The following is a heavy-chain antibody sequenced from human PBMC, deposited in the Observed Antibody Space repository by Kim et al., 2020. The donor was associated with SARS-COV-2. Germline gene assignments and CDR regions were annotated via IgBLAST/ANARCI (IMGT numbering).Heavy chain of an antibody. CDR2: ISWDGGST. CDR1: GFTFDDYT. J-gene: IGHJ4*02. D-gene: IGHD5-12*01. V-gene: IGHV3-43*01. Sequence: GGSLRLSCAASGFTFDDYTMHWVRQAPGKGLEWVSLISWDGGSTYYADSVKGRFTISRDNSKNSLYLQMNSLRTEDTALYYCAKDSGWLQGFDYWGQGTLVTVSS. CDR3: AKDSGWLQGFDY.